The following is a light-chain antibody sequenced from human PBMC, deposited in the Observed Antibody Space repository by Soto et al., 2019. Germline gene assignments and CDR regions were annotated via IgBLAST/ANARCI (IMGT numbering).Light chain of an antibody. CDR3: MQSLQLPLT. V-gene: IGKV2D-29*01. CDR2: EVS. CDR1: QSLLDSDGKTF. Sequence: DIVMTQTPLSLSVTPGQPASISCKSSQSLLDSDGKTFLYWYVHKPGHPPQLLIYEVSNRFAGVPDRFSGSGSETDFTLELSRVEADDVAMYYCMQSLQLPLTFGGGTRVDIK. J-gene: IGKJ4*01.